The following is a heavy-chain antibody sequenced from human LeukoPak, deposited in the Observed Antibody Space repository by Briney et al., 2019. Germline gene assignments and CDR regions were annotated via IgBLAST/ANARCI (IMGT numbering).Heavy chain of an antibody. CDR3: AREYSAAPYMVRGVMGY. CDR1: GGTFSSYA. V-gene: IGHV1-69*05. J-gene: IGHJ4*02. Sequence: SVKVSCKASGGTFSSYAISWVRQAPGQGLEWMGRIIPIFGTANYAQKFQGRVTITTDESTSTAYMELSSLRSEDTAVYYCAREYSAAPYMVRGVMGYWGQGTLVTVSS. CDR2: IIPIFGTA. D-gene: IGHD3-10*01.